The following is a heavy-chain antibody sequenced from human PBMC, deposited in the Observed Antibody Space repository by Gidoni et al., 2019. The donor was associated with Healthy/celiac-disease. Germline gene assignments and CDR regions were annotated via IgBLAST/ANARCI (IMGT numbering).Heavy chain of an antibody. Sequence: QVQLQQWGAGLLKPSETLSLTCAVYGGSFSGYYWSWIRQPPGKGLEWIGEINHSGSTNDNPSLKSRVTISVDTSKNQFSLKLSSVTAADTAVYYCARGLRIQLWLPYFDYWGQGTLVTVSS. CDR2: INHSGST. D-gene: IGHD5-18*01. J-gene: IGHJ4*02. CDR3: ARGLRIQLWLPYFDY. V-gene: IGHV4-34*01. CDR1: GGSFSGYY.